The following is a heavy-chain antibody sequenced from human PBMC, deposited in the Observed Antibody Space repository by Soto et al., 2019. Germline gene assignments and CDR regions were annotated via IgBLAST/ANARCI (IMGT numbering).Heavy chain of an antibody. V-gene: IGHV3-30-3*01. CDR2: TSNDGVNQ. D-gene: IGHD3-22*01. Sequence: QVQLVESGGGMVQPGRSLRLSCAASGFTFSSYAMPWVRQPTGKGLEWVSATSNDGVNQYYADSVKGRFTISRDNSKNTLYLQMNTLGPEDTAVYYCARDLRYYNSRGYYGFFDYGGQGTLVTVSS. CDR1: GFTFSSYA. CDR3: ARDLRYYNSRGYYGFFDY. J-gene: IGHJ4*02.